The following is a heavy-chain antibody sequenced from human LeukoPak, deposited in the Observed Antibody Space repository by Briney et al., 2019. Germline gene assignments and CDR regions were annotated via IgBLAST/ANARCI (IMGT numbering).Heavy chain of an antibody. CDR2: IYATGST. D-gene: IGHD6-13*01. Sequence: SETLSLTCSVSGGSVSSGSYYWSWIRQSAGKGLEWIGRIYATGSTTYNPSLKSRVTISVDTSKNQFSLKLSSVTAADTAVYYCARAVVYSSSWYTVWFDPWGQGTLVTVSS. V-gene: IGHV4-61*02. J-gene: IGHJ5*02. CDR3: ARAVVYSSSWYTVWFDP. CDR1: GGSVSSGSYY.